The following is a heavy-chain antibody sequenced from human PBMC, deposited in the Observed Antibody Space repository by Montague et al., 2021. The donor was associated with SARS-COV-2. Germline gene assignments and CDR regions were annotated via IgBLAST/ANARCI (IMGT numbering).Heavy chain of an antibody. D-gene: IGHD2-21*01. CDR2: VYPSGTT. J-gene: IGHJ6*02. V-gene: IGHV4-4*07. Sequence: SETLSLTCSVSGDSISGYYWSWIRQPPGKRLEWIGRVYPSGTTDYNPSLGSRVTVSVDTSKNQFSLKLTSVTAADTAVYYCARDTRRGEESGPCDQNGMDVWGQGTPVIVSS. CDR3: ARDTRRGEESGPCDQNGMDV. CDR1: GDSISGYY.